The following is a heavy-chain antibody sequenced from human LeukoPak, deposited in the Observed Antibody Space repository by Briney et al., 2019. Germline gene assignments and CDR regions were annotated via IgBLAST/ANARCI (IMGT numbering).Heavy chain of an antibody. CDR3: ARGESAAAGASDY. D-gene: IGHD6-13*01. Sequence: PSETLSLTCTVSGGSISSSSYSWGWIRQPPGKGLEWIGSIYYSGSTYYNPSLKSRVTISVDTSKNQFSLKLSSVTAADTAVYYCARGESAAAGASDYWGQGTLVTVSS. CDR1: GGSISSSSYS. CDR2: IYYSGST. V-gene: IGHV4-39*07. J-gene: IGHJ4*02.